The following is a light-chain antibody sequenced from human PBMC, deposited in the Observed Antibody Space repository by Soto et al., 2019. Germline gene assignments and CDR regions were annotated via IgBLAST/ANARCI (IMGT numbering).Light chain of an antibody. Sequence: QSALTQPASVSGSPGQSITISCTGTSSDIGDSNYVSWYQQHPGKAPKLVIYDVSNRPPGASNRFSGSKSANTASLTISGLQAEDEADYYCSSFRSSSTSYVFGTGTKVTVL. CDR3: SSFRSSSTSYV. V-gene: IGLV2-14*03. J-gene: IGLJ1*01. CDR1: SSDIGDSNY. CDR2: DVS.